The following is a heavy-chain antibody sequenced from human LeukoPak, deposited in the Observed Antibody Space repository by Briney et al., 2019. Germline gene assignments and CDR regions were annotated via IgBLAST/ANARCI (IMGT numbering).Heavy chain of an antibody. CDR2: IKQDGSEK. D-gene: IGHD3-10*01. CDR3: ARDDYDGSGSYYNIPDFFDY. CDR1: GFTFSRYW. J-gene: IGHJ4*02. Sequence: GGSLRLSCAASGFTFSRYWMSWVRQAPGKGLEWVANIKQDGSEKYYVDSVKGRFTISRDNAKKSLYLQMNSLRAEDTAVYYCARDDYDGSGSYYNIPDFFDYWGQGTLVTVSS. V-gene: IGHV3-7*01.